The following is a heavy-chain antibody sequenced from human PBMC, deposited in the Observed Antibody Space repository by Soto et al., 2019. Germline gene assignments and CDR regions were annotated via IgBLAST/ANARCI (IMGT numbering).Heavy chain of an antibody. CDR2: ISGSGGST. J-gene: IGHJ4*02. CDR3: AKGRYYDILTGPSPY. D-gene: IGHD3-9*01. Sequence: GGSLRLSCAASRFMFSSYVMNWVRQAPGKGLEWVSGISGSGGSTYYADSVNGRFTISRDNSKNTLYLQMNSLRADDTAVYYCAKGRYYDILTGPSPYWGQGTLVTVSS. V-gene: IGHV3-23*01. CDR1: RFMFSSYV.